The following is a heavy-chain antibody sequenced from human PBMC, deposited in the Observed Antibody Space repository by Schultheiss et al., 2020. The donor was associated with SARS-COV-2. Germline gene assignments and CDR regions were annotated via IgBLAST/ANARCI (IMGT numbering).Heavy chain of an antibody. CDR3: AHTPITMIVVANDAFDI. V-gene: IGHV2-70*12. Sequence: SGPTLVKPTETLTLTCTVSGFSLSNARMGVSWIRQPPGKALEWLALIDWDDDKYYSTSLKTRLTISKDTSKNQVVLTMTNMDPVDTATYYCAHTPITMIVVANDAFDIWGQGTMVTVSS. J-gene: IGHJ3*02. CDR1: GFSLSNARMG. D-gene: IGHD3-22*01. CDR2: IDWDDDK.